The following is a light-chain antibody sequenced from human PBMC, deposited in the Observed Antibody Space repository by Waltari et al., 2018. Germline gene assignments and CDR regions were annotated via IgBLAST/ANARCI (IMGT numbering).Light chain of an antibody. CDR2: EDN. CDR3: FSYADSWTWV. Sequence: QSALPQPASVSGSPGQSITISCTGSRSDVGRYDLVSWYQQHPEKAPQVIIFEDNKRPSISSVRCSGPKSGQPGSLTIAGLQAEDEADYYCFSYADSWTWVFGGGTKLTVL. J-gene: IGLJ3*02. V-gene: IGLV2-23*01. CDR1: RSDVGRYDL.